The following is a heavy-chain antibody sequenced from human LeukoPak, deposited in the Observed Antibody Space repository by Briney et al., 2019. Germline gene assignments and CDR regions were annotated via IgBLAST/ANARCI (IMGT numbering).Heavy chain of an antibody. CDR3: ARNSSGNYFDY. J-gene: IGHJ4*02. Sequence: PSETLSLTCAVSGNSISNTYYWGWIRQPPGKELEWIGSIYNSGSTHSHPSLKSRVTISVDTSKNQFSLKLSSVTAADTAVYYCARNSSGNYFDYWGQGTLVTVSS. CDR2: IYNSGST. CDR1: GNSISNTYY. D-gene: IGHD1-26*01. V-gene: IGHV4-38-2*01.